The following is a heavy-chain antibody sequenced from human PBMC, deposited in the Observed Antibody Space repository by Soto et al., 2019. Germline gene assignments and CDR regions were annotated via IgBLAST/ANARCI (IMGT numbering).Heavy chain of an antibody. J-gene: IGHJ4*02. Sequence: VQLVESGGGLVQPGRSRRLSCVVSGISFDDYAMHWVRQVPGKGLEWVSGINWDSGDIGYADSVKGRFTISRDNAKISLYRKRNSLEMENRALYSCAKDPPRGFYDAKGHFDYGGQGPRVPVPS. V-gene: IGHV3-9*01. D-gene: IGHD3-10*01. CDR1: GISFDDYA. CDR2: INWDSGDI. CDR3: AKDPPRGFYDAKGHFDY.